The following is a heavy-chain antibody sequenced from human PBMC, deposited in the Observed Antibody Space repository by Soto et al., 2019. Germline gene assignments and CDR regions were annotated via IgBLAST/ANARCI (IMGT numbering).Heavy chain of an antibody. CDR3: ARPPYQLLWGWCDP. V-gene: IGHV3-30-3*01. CDR2: ISYDGSNK. J-gene: IGHJ5*02. Sequence: QVQLVESGGGVVQPGRSLRLSCAASGFTFSSYAMHWVRQAPGKGLEWVAVISYDGSNKYYADSVKGRFTISRDNSKNTLYLQMSSLRAEDTAVYYCARPPYQLLWGWCDPWGQGTLVTVSS. D-gene: IGHD2-2*01. CDR1: GFTFSSYA.